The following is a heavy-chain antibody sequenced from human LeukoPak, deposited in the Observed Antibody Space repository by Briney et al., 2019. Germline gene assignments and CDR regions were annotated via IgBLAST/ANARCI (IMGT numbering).Heavy chain of an antibody. J-gene: IGHJ4*02. CDR1: GFTFSSYG. CDR3: AKSPSGRSRISRFDY. D-gene: IGHD1-26*01. V-gene: IGHV3-30*18. CDR2: ISYDGSNK. Sequence: GGSLRLSCAASGFTFSSYGMHWVRQAPGKGLEWVAVISYDGSNKYYADSVNGRFTISRDNSKNTLSLQMNSLRAVDTAVYYCAKSPSGRSRISRFDYWGQGILVTVSS.